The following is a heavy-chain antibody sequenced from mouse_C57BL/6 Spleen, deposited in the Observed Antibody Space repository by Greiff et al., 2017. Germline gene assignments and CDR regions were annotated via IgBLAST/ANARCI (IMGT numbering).Heavy chain of an antibody. J-gene: IGHJ4*01. Sequence: VKVVESGAELMKPGASVKLSCKATGYTFTGYWIEWVKQRPGHGLEWIGEILPGSGSTNYNEKFKGKATFTADTSSNTAYMQLSSLTTEDSAIYYCARRGYYYGSSGSMDYWGQGTSVTVSS. D-gene: IGHD1-1*01. CDR2: ILPGSGST. CDR1: GYTFTGYW. CDR3: ARRGYYYGSSGSMDY. V-gene: IGHV1-9*01.